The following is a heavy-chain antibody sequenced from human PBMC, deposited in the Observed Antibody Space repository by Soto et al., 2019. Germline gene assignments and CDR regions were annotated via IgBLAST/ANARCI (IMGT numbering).Heavy chain of an antibody. CDR2: INRDGSKK. D-gene: IGHD6-13*01. Sequence: EVQLEESGGDLVQPGGSLRLSCAASGFTLSAYWMTWVRQAPGKGLEWVANINRDGSKKSYLDSVRGRFTISRDNVGNSLYLQMDSLRADDTALYYWARVVSPGSSSLYLDAFDIWGQGTMVTVSS. CDR1: GFTLSAYW. V-gene: IGHV3-7*05. CDR3: ARVVSPGSSSLYLDAFDI. J-gene: IGHJ3*02.